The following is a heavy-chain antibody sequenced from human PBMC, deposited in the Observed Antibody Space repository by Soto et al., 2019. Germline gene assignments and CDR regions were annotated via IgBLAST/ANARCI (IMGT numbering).Heavy chain of an antibody. V-gene: IGHV1-8*01. CDR3: SRSIIFTSWEAFDP. Sequence: QVHLEQSGAEIKKTGASVKVPCKASGYSFTRYVINWVRQAPGQGLQWMGWMSPSSGSTSYAPKLHDRVTMTVNTSTSTAFMELRGLTSEDTAVYFCSRSIIFTSWEAFDPWGQGTLVTVSS. J-gene: IGHJ5*02. CDR2: MSPSSGST. CDR1: GYSFTRYV. D-gene: IGHD1-26*01.